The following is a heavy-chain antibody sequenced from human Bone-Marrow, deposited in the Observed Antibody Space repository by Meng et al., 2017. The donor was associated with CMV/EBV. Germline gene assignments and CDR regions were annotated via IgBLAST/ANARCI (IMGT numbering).Heavy chain of an antibody. V-gene: IGHV3-74*01. Sequence: GESLKISCAASGFTFSSYWMHWVRQAPGKGLVWVSRIRSDGSATNYADSVKGRFTISRDNAKNTLFLQMNSLRAEDTAVYYCARVYMSTSYSSSSDAFDIWGERTMVTVSS. J-gene: IGHJ3*02. CDR1: GFTFSSYW. CDR3: ARVYMSTSYSSSSDAFDI. D-gene: IGHD6-6*01. CDR2: IRSDGSAT.